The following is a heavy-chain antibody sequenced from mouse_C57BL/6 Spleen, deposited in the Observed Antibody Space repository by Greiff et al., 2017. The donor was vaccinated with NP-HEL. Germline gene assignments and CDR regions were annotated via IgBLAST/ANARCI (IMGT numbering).Heavy chain of an antibody. D-gene: IGHD1-1*01. J-gene: IGHJ1*03. V-gene: IGHV7-3*01. Sequence: EVKLVESGGGLVQPGGSLSLSCAASGFTFTDYYMSWVRQPPGKALEWLGFIRNKANGYTTEYSASVKGRFTISRDNSQSILYLQMNALRAEDSATYYCARSLYYYGSTWDWYFDVWGTGTTVTVSS. CDR3: ARSLYYYGSTWDWYFDV. CDR1: GFTFTDYY. CDR2: IRNKANGYTT.